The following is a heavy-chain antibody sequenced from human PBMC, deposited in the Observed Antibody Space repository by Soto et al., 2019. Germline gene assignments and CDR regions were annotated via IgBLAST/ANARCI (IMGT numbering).Heavy chain of an antibody. CDR3: ARDLTPIDILTGYYRGDY. CDR2: INAGNGNT. D-gene: IGHD3-9*01. CDR1: GYTFTSYA. J-gene: IGHJ4*02. V-gene: IGHV1-3*01. Sequence: QVQLVQSGAEVKKPGASVKVSCKASGYTFTSYAMHWVRQAPGQRLEWMGWINAGNGNTKYSQKFQGRVTITRDTSASTAYMELSSLRSEDTAVYYCARDLTPIDILTGYYRGDYWGQGTLVTVSS.